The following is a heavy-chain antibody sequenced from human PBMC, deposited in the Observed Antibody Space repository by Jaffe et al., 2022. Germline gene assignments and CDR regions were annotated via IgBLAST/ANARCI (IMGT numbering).Heavy chain of an antibody. D-gene: IGHD3-16*01. CDR2: ISGDGRET. CDR1: GFTFNNYA. CDR3: VKERDPGSTYYVSWFDP. Sequence: EVQLLESGGGLVQPGGSLRLSCAATGFTFNNYAMTWVRQAPGRRLEWVSAISGDGRETYYTGSVKGRFTISRDNSKNTLYLQMDSLRAEDTAVYYCVKERDPGSTYYVSWFDPWGQGTLVTVSS. J-gene: IGHJ5*02. V-gene: IGHV3-23*01.